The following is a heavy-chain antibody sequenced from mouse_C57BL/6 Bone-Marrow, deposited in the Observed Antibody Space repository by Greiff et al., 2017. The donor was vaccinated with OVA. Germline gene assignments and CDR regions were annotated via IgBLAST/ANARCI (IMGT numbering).Heavy chain of an antibody. CDR2: IDPEDGET. J-gene: IGHJ1*03. CDR3: SWRRASKRWYFDV. D-gene: IGHD2-5*01. Sequence: VQLQQSGAELVKPGASVKLSCTASGFNIKDYYMHWVKQRTEQGLEWIGRIDPEDGETKYAPKFQGKANITADTSSNTAYLQLSSLTSEDTAVYYCSWRRASKRWYFDVWGTGPTVTVSS. V-gene: IGHV14-2*01. CDR1: GFNIKDYY.